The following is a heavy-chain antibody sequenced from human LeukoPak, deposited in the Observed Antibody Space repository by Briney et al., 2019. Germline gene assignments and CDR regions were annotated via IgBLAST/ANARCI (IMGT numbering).Heavy chain of an antibody. V-gene: IGHV1-2*02. CDR1: GYTCTGYY. Sequence: ASVKVSCKASGYTCTGYYMHWVRQAPGQGLEWMGWINPNSGGTNYAQKFQGRVTMTRDTSISTAYMELRSLRSDGTAVYYCARGGVPGPQMAYNWFDPWGQGTLVTVSS. D-gene: IGHD2-8*01. CDR3: ARGGVPGPQMAYNWFDP. CDR2: INPNSGGT. J-gene: IGHJ5*02.